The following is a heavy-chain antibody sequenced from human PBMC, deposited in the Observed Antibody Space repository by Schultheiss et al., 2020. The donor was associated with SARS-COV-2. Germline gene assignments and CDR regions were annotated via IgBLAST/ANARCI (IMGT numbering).Heavy chain of an antibody. V-gene: IGHV3-30*02. CDR2: IRYDGSNK. J-gene: IGHJ4*02. D-gene: IGHD6-13*01. CDR1: GFTFSNAW. Sequence: GESLKISCAASGFTFSNAWMSWVRQAPGKGLEWVAFIRYDGSNKYYADSVKGRFTISRDNSKNSLYLQMNSLRAEDTAVYYCAREHDSSSCFDYWGQGTLVTVSS. CDR3: AREHDSSSCFDY.